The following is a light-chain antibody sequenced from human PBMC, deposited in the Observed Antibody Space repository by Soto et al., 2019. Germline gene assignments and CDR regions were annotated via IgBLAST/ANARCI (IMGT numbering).Light chain of an antibody. V-gene: IGLV2-14*01. Sequence: QSVLTQPASVSGSPGQSITISCAGTSSDIGSYKYVSWYQQHPGKAPKLMIYEVSNRPSGVSNRFSGSKSGNTASLTISGLQAEDEADYYCNSYTTTSTHVFGTGTKLTVL. CDR3: NSYTTTSTHV. CDR1: SSDIGSYKY. J-gene: IGLJ1*01. CDR2: EVS.